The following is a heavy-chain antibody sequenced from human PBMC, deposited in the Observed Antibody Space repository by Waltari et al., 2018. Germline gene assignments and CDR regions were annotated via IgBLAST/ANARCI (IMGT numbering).Heavy chain of an antibody. CDR2: SYSGGST. CDR1: GFPVRRTY. D-gene: IGHD6-13*01. V-gene: IGHV3-53*01. J-gene: IGHJ3*02. CDR3: ARDPSSSWSQGGAFDI. Sequence: EVQLVESGGGLIQPGRSLRLSCAASGFPVRRTYLSWVRHAPGKGLEWVSGSYSGGSTYYADSGKGRFTISRDNSKNTLYLQMNSLGAEDTAVYYCARDPSSSWSQGGAFDIWGQGTMVTVSS.